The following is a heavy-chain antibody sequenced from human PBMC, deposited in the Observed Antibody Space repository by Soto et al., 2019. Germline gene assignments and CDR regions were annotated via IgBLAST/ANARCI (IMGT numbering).Heavy chain of an antibody. D-gene: IGHD6-6*01. J-gene: IGHJ4*02. CDR2: ISSSSSYI. V-gene: IGHV3-21*01. Sequence: EVQLVESGGGLVKPGGSLRLSCAASGFTFSSYSMNWVRQAPGKGLEWVSSISSSSSYIYYEDSVKGRYTISRDNAKNSLYLQMTRLRAEDTAVYYWARALIAARAQPMHYWGQGTLVTVSS. CDR3: ARALIAARAQPMHY. CDR1: GFTFSSYS.